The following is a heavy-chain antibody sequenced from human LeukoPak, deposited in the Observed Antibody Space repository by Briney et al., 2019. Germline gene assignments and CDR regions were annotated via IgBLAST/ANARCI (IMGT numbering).Heavy chain of an antibody. D-gene: IGHD1-26*01. V-gene: IGHV4-34*01. CDR3: ARDNSGSYDYFDY. CDR1: GGSFSGYY. Sequence: PSETLSLTCAVYGGSFSGYYWSWIRQPPGKGLEWIGEINHSGSTNYNPSLKSRVTISVDTSKNQFSLKLSSVTAADTAVYYCARDNSGSYDYFDYWGQGTLVTVSS. CDR2: INHSGST. J-gene: IGHJ4*02.